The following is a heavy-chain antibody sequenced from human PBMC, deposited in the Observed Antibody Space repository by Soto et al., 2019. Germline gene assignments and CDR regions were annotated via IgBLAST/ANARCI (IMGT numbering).Heavy chain of an antibody. CDR3: AKSRYSDSSGDFYDY. V-gene: IGHV3-33*06. J-gene: IGHJ4*01. D-gene: IGHD3-22*01. CDR1: GFTFSSYG. Sequence: GGSLRLSCAASGFTFSSYGMHWVRQAPGKGLEWVAVIWYDGSNKYYADSVKGRFTISRDNSNNTLFLQMNSLRAEDTAVYYCAKSRYSDSSGDFYDYWGQEPWSPSPQ. CDR2: IWYDGSNK.